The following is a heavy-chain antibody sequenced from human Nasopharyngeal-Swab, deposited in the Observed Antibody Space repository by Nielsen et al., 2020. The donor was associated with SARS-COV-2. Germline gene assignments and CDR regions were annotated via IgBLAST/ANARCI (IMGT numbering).Heavy chain of an antibody. CDR2: IAHDASNE. D-gene: IGHD2-15*01. CDR1: GFTFSSFG. CDR3: TRGPDFVVAVADY. V-gene: IGHV3-30*03. Sequence: GESLKISCAASGFTFSSFGMHWVRQAPGKGLEWVAFIAHDASNEYYGDSVKGRFSISRDSSKNTLYLQMSSLSADDTAVYYCTRGPDFVVAVADYWGQGTLVTLSS. J-gene: IGHJ4*02.